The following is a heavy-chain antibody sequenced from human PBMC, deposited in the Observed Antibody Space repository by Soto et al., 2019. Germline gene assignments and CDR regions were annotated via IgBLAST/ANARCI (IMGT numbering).Heavy chain of an antibody. J-gene: IGHJ6*02. CDR1: GYSFTSYW. Sequence: GPPLKISCKGSGYSFTSYWIDWVRQMPGKGLEWMGIIYPGDSDTRYSPSFQGQVTISADKSVSTAYLQWSSLKASDTAMYYCAIQHAILSGFNYCHRLAVWAQGSTVHVSS. CDR2: IYPGDSDT. D-gene: IGHD3-9*01. CDR3: AIQHAILSGFNYCHRLAV. V-gene: IGHV5-51*01.